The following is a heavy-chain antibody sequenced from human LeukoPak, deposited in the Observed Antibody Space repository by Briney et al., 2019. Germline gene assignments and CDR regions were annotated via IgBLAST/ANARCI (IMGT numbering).Heavy chain of an antibody. CDR2: MNPNSGNT. V-gene: IGHV1-8*03. D-gene: IGHD3-22*01. CDR1: GYTFTSYD. J-gene: IGHJ3*02. Sequence: ASVKVSCKASGYTFTSYDINWVRQATGQGLEWMGWMNPNSGNTGYAQKFQGRVTITRNTSISTAYMELSSLRSEDTAVYYCASSITMIVAGAFDIWGQGTMVTVSS. CDR3: ASSITMIVAGAFDI.